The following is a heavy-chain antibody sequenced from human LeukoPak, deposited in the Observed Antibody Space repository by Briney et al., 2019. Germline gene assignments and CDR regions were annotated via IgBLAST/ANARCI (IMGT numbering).Heavy chain of an antibody. CDR1: GFSFTNYW. CDR2: IRQDGAEK. CDR3: ASGSAWVSQYFDY. J-gene: IGHJ4*02. D-gene: IGHD6-13*01. Sequence: GGSLRLSCAASGFSFTNYWMTWVRQAPGKGLEWVANIRQDGAEKKYADSVKGRFTISRDNAKSSVYLQMNSLRAEDTAVYYCASGSAWVSQYFDYWGQGTLVTVSS. V-gene: IGHV3-7*01.